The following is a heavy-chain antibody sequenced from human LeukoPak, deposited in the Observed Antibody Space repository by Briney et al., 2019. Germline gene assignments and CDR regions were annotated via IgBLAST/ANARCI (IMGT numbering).Heavy chain of an antibody. D-gene: IGHD3-22*01. CDR1: GYSFSSGYY. Sequence: PSETLSLTCAVSGYSFSSGYYWGWIRQPPGKGLEWIGSIYHSGSTYYNPSLKSRVTISVDTSQNQFSLKLSSVTAADTAVYYCARGRIDYFDSSGYSGYFDYWGQGTLVTVSS. CDR3: ARGRIDYFDSSGYSGYFDY. V-gene: IGHV4-38-2*01. CDR2: IYHSGST. J-gene: IGHJ4*02.